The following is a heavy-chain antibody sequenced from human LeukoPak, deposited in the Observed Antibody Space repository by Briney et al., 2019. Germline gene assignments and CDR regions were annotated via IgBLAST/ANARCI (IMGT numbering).Heavy chain of an antibody. Sequence: GGSLRLSSAASGFTFRSCAMHWVRQAPGKGLEWVAVISYDGSNKYYVDSVKGRFTISRDNSKNTLYLQMNSLRAEDTAVYYCARVPITMIRGLYYGMDVWGQGTTVTVSS. CDR3: ARVPITMIRGLYYGMDV. J-gene: IGHJ6*02. CDR2: ISYDGSNK. D-gene: IGHD3-22*01. CDR1: GFTFRSCA. V-gene: IGHV3-30-3*01.